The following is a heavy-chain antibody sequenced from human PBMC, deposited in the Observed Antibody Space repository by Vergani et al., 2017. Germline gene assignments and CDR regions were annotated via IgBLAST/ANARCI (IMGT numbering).Heavy chain of an antibody. Sequence: QVQLVESGGGVVQPGRSLTLSCAASGFTFSSYAMHWVRQAPGKGLEWVAVISYDGSNKYYADSVKGRFTISRDNSKNTLYLQMNSLRAEDTAVYYCARDPDVWGKGTTVTVSS. J-gene: IGHJ6*04. CDR2: ISYDGSNK. CDR1: GFTFSSYA. V-gene: IGHV3-30-3*01. CDR3: ARDPDV.